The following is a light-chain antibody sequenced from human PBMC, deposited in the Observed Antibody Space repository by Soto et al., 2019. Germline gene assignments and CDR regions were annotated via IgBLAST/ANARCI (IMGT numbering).Light chain of an antibody. CDR3: SSYTDSSTTLDVI. Sequence: QSALIQPASVSGYPGQSITISCTGTSSDIGNYNYVSWYQQHPGKAPKLLIYEVNNWPSGVSTRFSGSKSGNTASLTISGLQTEDEADYYCSSYTDSSTTLDVIFGGGTKLTVL. J-gene: IGLJ2*01. CDR1: SSDIGNYNY. V-gene: IGLV2-14*01. CDR2: EVN.